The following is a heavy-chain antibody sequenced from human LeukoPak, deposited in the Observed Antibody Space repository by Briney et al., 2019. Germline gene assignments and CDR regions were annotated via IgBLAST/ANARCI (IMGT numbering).Heavy chain of an antibody. CDR1: GGSISSSHYY. V-gene: IGHV4-39*01. Sequence: SETLSLTCTVSGGSISSSHYYWGWIRQPPGRGLEWIGSIYYSGRTYSTFYNPSLRSRVTISADTSKKQFSLKLSSVTAADTAVYYCARRRDVVVSPNGELDYWGQGTLVTVSS. J-gene: IGHJ4*02. CDR3: ARRRDVVVSPNGELDY. D-gene: IGHD3-10*01. CDR2: IYYSGRT.